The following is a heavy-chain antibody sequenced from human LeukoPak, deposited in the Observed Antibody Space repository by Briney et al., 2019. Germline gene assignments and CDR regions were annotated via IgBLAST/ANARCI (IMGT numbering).Heavy chain of an antibody. CDR2: IYHSGST. CDR3: ARAISCPKSSTSCYIEGVDY. Sequence: SETLSLTCTVSGYSISSGYYWGWIRQPPGKGLDWIGSIYHSGSTYYNPSLKSRVTISVDTSKNQFSLKLSSVTAADTAVYYCARAISCPKSSTSCYIEGVDYWGQGTLVTVSS. D-gene: IGHD2-2*02. J-gene: IGHJ4*02. CDR1: GYSISSGYY. V-gene: IGHV4-38-2*02.